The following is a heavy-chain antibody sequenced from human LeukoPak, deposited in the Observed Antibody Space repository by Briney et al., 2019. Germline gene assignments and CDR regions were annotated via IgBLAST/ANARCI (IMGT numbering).Heavy chain of an antibody. Sequence: ASVKVSCKASGYTFTGYYMHWVRQAPGQGLEWMGWINPNSGGTKYAQKFQGRVTMTRDTSITTAYMEVTSLEFDDTAVYYCARTRLTGDPYEAFDIWGQGTMVTVPS. CDR1: GYTFTGYY. J-gene: IGHJ3*02. D-gene: IGHD7-27*01. V-gene: IGHV1-2*02. CDR2: INPNSGGT. CDR3: ARTRLTGDPYEAFDI.